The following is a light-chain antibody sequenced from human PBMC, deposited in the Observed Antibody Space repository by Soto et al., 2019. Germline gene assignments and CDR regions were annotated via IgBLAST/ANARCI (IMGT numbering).Light chain of an antibody. CDR3: SSFTSSNSFYV. V-gene: IGLV2-14*03. CDR1: SSDVGGYNY. Sequence: QSALTQPASVSGSPGQSITISCTGTSSDVGGYNYVSWYQHHPGKAPKLIIFDVSNRPSGISNRFSGSKSGNTASLTISGLQAEDEADYYCSSFTSSNSFYVFATGTKVTVL. J-gene: IGLJ1*01. CDR2: DVS.